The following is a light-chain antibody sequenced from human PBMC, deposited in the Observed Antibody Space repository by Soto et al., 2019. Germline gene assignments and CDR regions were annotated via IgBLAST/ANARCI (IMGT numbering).Light chain of an antibody. CDR2: DAS. CDR3: QQYNTYSSRT. Sequence: STLSASVGDRVSITCRVSQSISSWLAWYQQKLGRAPRLLIYDASSLESGVPSRFSGSGYGTEFTLTISSLQPDDLATYYCQQYNTYSSRTFGGGTKVDI. V-gene: IGKV1-5*01. CDR1: QSISSW. J-gene: IGKJ4*01.